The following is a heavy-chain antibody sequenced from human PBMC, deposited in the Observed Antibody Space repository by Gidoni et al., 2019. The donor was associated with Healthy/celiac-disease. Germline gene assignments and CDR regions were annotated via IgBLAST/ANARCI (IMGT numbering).Heavy chain of an antibody. D-gene: IGHD3-22*01. V-gene: IGHV1-69*02. CDR1: GGTSSRST. CDR2: IIPILGIA. Sequence: QVQLVPSGAEVTKPGSSVKVSCKASGGTSSRSTISWVRQAPGQGLEWMGRIIPILGIANYAQKFQGRVTITADKSTSTAYMELSSLRSEDTAVYYCAIRDYYDSSGYYSHAFDIWGQGTMVTVSS. CDR3: AIRDYYDSSGYYSHAFDI. J-gene: IGHJ3*02.